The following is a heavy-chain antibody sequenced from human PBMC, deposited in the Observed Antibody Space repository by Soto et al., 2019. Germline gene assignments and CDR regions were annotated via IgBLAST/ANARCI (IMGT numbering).Heavy chain of an antibody. J-gene: IGHJ4*02. CDR2: IKQDGSEK. CDR3: ARVRDCTNGVCYIGYYFDY. D-gene: IGHD2-8*01. V-gene: IGHV3-7*01. Sequence: PGGSLRLSCAASGFTFSSYWMSWVRQAPGKGLEWVANIKQDGSEKYYVDSVKGRFTISRDNAKNSLYLQMNSLRAEDTAVYYCARVRDCTNGVCYIGYYFDYWGQGTLVTVSS. CDR1: GFTFSSYW.